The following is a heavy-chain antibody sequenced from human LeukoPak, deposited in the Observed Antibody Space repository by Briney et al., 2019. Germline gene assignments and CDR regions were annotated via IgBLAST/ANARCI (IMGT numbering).Heavy chain of an antibody. CDR3: ARGVFEWLLSYYYYYDMDG. Sequence: PSETLSLTCTVSGGSISSGSYYWSWLRQPAGKGLEWVGRFYTSGSTNYHPSLKSRVTISVDTSKNQFSLKLSSVTAADTAVYYCARGVFEWLLSYYYYYDMDGWGKGTTVTVSS. V-gene: IGHV4-61*02. J-gene: IGHJ6*03. D-gene: IGHD3-3*01. CDR2: FYTSGST. CDR1: GGSISSGSYY.